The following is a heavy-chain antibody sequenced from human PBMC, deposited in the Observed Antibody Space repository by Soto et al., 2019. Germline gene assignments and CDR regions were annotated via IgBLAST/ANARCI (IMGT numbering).Heavy chain of an antibody. CDR2: INLGAGST. D-gene: IGHD2-2*01. CDR3: AREGTTMPNMPFDY. Sequence: QVQLVQSGAEVMKPGASVKVSCKASGYTFTNYYMHWVRQAPGQGLEWMAVINLGAGSTSYAQKFQGRVTMTRDTSTSTVYMELSSLRADDTAIYYCAREGTTMPNMPFDYWGQGTLVTVSS. V-gene: IGHV1-46*01. CDR1: GYTFTNYY. J-gene: IGHJ4*02.